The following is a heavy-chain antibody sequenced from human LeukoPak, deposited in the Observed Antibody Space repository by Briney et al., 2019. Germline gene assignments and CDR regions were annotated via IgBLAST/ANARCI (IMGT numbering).Heavy chain of an antibody. J-gene: IGHJ4*02. CDR2: INPNSGGT. Sequence: GASVKVSRKASGYTFTGYYMHWVRQAPGQGLEWMGWINPNSGGTNYAQKFQGRVTMNRDTSISTAYLELSRLRSDDTAVYYCARDLEQWLVSNYFDYWGQGTLVTVSS. D-gene: IGHD6-19*01. CDR3: ARDLEQWLVSNYFDY. V-gene: IGHV1-2*02. CDR1: GYTFTGYY.